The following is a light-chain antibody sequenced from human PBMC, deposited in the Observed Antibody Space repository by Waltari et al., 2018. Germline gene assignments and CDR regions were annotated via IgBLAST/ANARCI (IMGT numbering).Light chain of an antibody. Sequence: QSALTQPPSASGSPGQSVTISCPGTRSDVGGYNYFSWYQQHPGKVPKLMIYEVSKRPSGVPDRFSGSKSGNTASLTVSGLQAEDEADYYCASYAGSRYVFGTGTKVTVL. CDR3: ASYAGSRYV. J-gene: IGLJ1*01. CDR2: EVS. V-gene: IGLV2-8*01. CDR1: RSDVGGYNY.